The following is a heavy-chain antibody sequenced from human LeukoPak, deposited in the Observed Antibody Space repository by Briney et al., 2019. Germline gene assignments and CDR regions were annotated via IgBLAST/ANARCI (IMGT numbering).Heavy chain of an antibody. D-gene: IGHD3-16*01. CDR2: IYHSGST. V-gene: IGHV4-38-2*02. Sequence: PSETLSLTCTVSGYSISSGYYWGWIRQPPGKGLEWIGSIYHSGSTYYNPSLKSRVTISVDTSKNQFSLKLSSVTAADTAVYYCARATGDPYWYFDLWGRGTLVTVSS. J-gene: IGHJ2*01. CDR1: GYSISSGYY. CDR3: ARATGDPYWYFDL.